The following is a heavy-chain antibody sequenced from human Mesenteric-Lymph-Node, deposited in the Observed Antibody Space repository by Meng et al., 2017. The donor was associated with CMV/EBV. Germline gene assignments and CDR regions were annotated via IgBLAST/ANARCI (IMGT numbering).Heavy chain of an antibody. CDR1: GGSISSYY. D-gene: IGHD4-23*01. CDR3: ARIYGGNSDWFDP. V-gene: IGHV4-59*01. J-gene: IGHJ5*02. CDR2: IYYSGST. Sequence: GSLRLSCTVSGGSISSYYWSWIRQPPGKGLEWIGYIYYSGSTNCNPSLKSRVTISVDTSKNQFSLKLSSVTAADTAVYYCARIYGGNSDWFDPWGQGTLVTVSS.